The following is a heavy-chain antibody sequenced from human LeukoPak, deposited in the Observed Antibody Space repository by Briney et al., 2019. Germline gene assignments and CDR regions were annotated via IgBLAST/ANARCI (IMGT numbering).Heavy chain of an antibody. J-gene: IGHJ4*02. Sequence: ASVKVSCKASGYTFTSYGISWVRQAPGQGLEWMGGIIPIFGTANYAQKFQGRVTITADESTSTAYMELSSLRSEDTAVYFCARDEGSDFDYWGQGTLVTVSS. CDR3: ARDEGSDFDY. CDR2: IIPIFGTA. V-gene: IGHV1-69*13. CDR1: GYTFTSYG. D-gene: IGHD2-15*01.